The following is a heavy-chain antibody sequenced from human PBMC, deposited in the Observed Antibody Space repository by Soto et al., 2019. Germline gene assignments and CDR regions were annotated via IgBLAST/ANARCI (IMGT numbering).Heavy chain of an antibody. D-gene: IGHD3-10*01. CDR3: ARNGTYGSSRSHYSGMDV. J-gene: IGHJ6*02. CDR1: GVTFDNFI. CDR2: IVPMLGTP. Sequence: GASVKVSCKASGVTFDNFIMNWVRQTPGRGLEWMGGIVPMLGTPTYAEKFKGRVRISATGSATTTYMEVTSLRSEDTAIYYCARNGTYGSSRSHYSGMDVWGQGTTVTVSS. V-gene: IGHV1-69*13.